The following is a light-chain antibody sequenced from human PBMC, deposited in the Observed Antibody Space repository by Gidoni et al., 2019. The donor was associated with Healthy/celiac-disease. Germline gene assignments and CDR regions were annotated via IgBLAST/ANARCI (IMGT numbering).Light chain of an antibody. CDR1: SSNIGAGYD. V-gene: IGLV1-40*01. J-gene: IGLJ3*02. CDR3: QSYDSSLSGSGV. CDR2: GNS. Sequence: QSVLTQPPSVSGAPGQRVTISCTGSSSNIGAGYDLHWYQQLPGTAPKLLIYGNSNRPSGVPDRFSVSKSGTSASLAITGLQAEDEADYYCQSYDSSLSGSGVFGGGTKLTVL.